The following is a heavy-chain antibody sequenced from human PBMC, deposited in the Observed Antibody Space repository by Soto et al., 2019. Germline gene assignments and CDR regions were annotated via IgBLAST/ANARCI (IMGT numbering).Heavy chain of an antibody. D-gene: IGHD2-2*01. V-gene: IGHV4-34*01. CDR3: ARGPIVPAAMWYYYYYGMDV. J-gene: IGHJ6*02. CDR2: INHSGST. Sequence: SETLSLTCTVSGDSITASYSNWSWIRQPPGKGLEWIGEINHSGSTNYNPSLKSRVTISVDTSKNQFSLKLSSVTAADTAVYYCARGPIVPAAMWYYYYYGMDVWGQGTTVTVSS. CDR1: GDSITASY.